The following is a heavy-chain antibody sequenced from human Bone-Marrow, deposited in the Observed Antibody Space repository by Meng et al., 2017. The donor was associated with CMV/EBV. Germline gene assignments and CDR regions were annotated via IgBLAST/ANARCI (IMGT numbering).Heavy chain of an antibody. J-gene: IGHJ4*02. Sequence: ASAKVSCKASGYTFTAHYFHWVRQAPGQGLEWMGWIHPHRGDTNYAQQFQGRVTLTRDTSINTGYMELTRLTSDDTAVYYCARDNNWGPDYWGQGTLVTGSS. CDR1: GYTFTAHY. CDR2: IHPHRGDT. D-gene: IGHD7-27*01. V-gene: IGHV1-2*02. CDR3: ARDNNWGPDY.